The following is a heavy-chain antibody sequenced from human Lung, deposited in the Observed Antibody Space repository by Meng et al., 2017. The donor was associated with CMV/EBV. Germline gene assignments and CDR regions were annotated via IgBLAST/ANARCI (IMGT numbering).Heavy chain of an antibody. CDR3: ARGINGGCGD. J-gene: IGHJ4*02. CDR2: TYYRSKWYH. Sequence: QVQLKPSGPGLVKPSPTLSLTCAISGDIVSSNSAAWHWIRQSPSRGLEWLGRTYYRSKWYHEYAVSVKSRITISPDTPKNQFSLQLNSMTPEDTAVYYCARGINGGCGDWGQGTLVTVSS. V-gene: IGHV6-1*01. CDR1: GDIVSSNSAA. D-gene: IGHD4-23*01.